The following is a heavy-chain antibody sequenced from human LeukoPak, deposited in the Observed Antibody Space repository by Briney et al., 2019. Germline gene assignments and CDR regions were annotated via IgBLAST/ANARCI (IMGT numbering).Heavy chain of an antibody. Sequence: GGSLRLSCAASGFTFSSYAMSWVRQAPGKGLEWVSVISGSGVSTYYADSVKGRFTISRDSSENTVYLQMNSLRAEGTAVYYCAKVPKWSRSHMDVWGKGTTVTVSS. CDR1: GFTFSSYA. V-gene: IGHV3-23*01. CDR2: ISGSGVST. D-gene: IGHD6-13*01. CDR3: AKVPKWSRSHMDV. J-gene: IGHJ6*03.